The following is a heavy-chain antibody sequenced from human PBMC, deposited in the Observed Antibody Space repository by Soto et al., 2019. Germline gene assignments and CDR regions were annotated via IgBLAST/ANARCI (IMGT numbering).Heavy chain of an antibody. D-gene: IGHD4-17*01. V-gene: IGHV4-59*08. Sequence: SETLSLTCTVPGCSIGSSYWSWIREPPGKGLEWIGYIYYSGSTNYNPSLKSRVTISVDTSKNQFSLKLSSVTAADTAVYYCARHGATVTTFGYYYYYMDVWGKGTTVT. J-gene: IGHJ6*03. CDR3: ARHGATVTTFGYYYYYMDV. CDR2: IYYSGST. CDR1: GCSIGSSY.